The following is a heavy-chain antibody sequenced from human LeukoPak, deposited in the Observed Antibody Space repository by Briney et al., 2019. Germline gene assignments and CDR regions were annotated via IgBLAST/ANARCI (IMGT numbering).Heavy chain of an antibody. CDR2: IYDSGST. CDR3: ARGRSGLDY. V-gene: IGHV4-39*07. J-gene: IGHJ4*02. Sequence: PSETLSLTCSVSGRSISSSSYCWGWIRRPPGMGLDWIGSIYDSGSTYYNPSLKSRVTISVDTSKNQFSLRLSSVTAADTAVYYCARGRSGLDYWGQGTLVTVSS. CDR1: GRSISSSSYC. D-gene: IGHD6-19*01.